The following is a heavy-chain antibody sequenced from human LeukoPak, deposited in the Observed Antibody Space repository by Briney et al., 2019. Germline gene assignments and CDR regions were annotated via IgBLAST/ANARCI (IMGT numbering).Heavy chain of an antibody. CDR1: GYTFTSYY. CDR2: INPSGGST. D-gene: IGHD3-9*01. J-gene: IGHJ4*02. Sequence: ASVKVACKASGYTFTSYYMHWVRQAPGQGLEWMGIINPSGGSTSYAQKFQGRVTMTRDTSTSTVYMELSSLRFEDTAVYYCARGDYDILTGYFYFDYWGQGTLVTVSS. V-gene: IGHV1-46*01. CDR3: ARGDYDILTGYFYFDY.